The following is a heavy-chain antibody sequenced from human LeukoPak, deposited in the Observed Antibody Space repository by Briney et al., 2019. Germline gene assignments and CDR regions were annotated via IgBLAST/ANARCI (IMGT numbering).Heavy chain of an antibody. Sequence: PSQTLSLTCTVSGGSISSGGYYWSWIRQHPGKGLEWIGYIYYSGSTYYNPSLKSRVTISVDTSKNQFSLKLSSVTAADTAVYYCANRRSYNPYYYYGMDVWGKGTTVTVSS. CDR2: IYYSGST. CDR3: ANRRSYNPYYYYGMDV. J-gene: IGHJ6*04. D-gene: IGHD3-10*01. V-gene: IGHV4-31*03. CDR1: GGSISSGGYY.